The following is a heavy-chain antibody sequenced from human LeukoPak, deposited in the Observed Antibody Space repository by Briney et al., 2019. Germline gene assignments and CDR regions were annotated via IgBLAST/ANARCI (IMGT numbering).Heavy chain of an antibody. J-gene: IGHJ5*02. V-gene: IGHV3-30*01. CDR1: GFTFSSYA. CDR2: ISYDGSNK. D-gene: IGHD4-17*01. Sequence: GRSLRLSCAASGFTFSSYAMHWVRQAPGKGLEWVAVISYDGSNKYYADSVKGRFTISRDNSKNTLYLQMNSLRAEDTAVYYCARGRYDYGDYWFDPWGQGPLVTVSS. CDR3: ARGRYDYGDYWFDP.